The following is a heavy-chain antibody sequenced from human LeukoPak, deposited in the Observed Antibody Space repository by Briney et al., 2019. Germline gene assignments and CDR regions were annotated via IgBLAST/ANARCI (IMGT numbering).Heavy chain of an antibody. J-gene: IGHJ4*02. CDR2: LSGSGYST. D-gene: IGHD3-16*02. V-gene: IGHV3-23*01. Sequence: PGGSLRLSCAASGFTFSSYAMNWVRQAPGKGLEWVSTLSGSGYSTYYADSVTGRFTISRDNSKNTLYLQMNSLRAEDTAVYYCAKEMITFGGVIANWGQGTLVTVSP. CDR1: GFTFSSYA. CDR3: AKEMITFGGVIAN.